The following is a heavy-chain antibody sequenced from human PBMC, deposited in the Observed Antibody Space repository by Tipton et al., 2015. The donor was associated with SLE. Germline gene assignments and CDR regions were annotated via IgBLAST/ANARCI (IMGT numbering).Heavy chain of an antibody. J-gene: IGHJ6*03. Sequence: TLSLTCTVSGGSISSGSYYWSWIRQPAGKGLGWIGRIYTSGSTNYNPSLKSRVTISIDTSKNQFSLKLSSVTAADTAVYYCARAPHLTGSYYYYYMDVWGKGTTVTISS. CDR1: GGSISSGSYY. CDR3: ARAPHLTGSYYYYYMDV. CDR2: IYTSGST. D-gene: IGHD7-27*01. V-gene: IGHV4-61*02.